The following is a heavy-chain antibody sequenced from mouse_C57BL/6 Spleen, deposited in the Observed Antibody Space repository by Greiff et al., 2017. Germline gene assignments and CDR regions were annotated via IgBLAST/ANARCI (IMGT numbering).Heavy chain of an antibody. D-gene: IGHD1-1*01. CDR1: GFTFSDYG. CDR2: ISSGNSTI. Sequence: EVHLVESGGGLVKPGGSLKLSCAASGFTFSDYGMHWVRQAPEKGLEWVAYISSGNSTIYYADTVKGRFTISRDNAKNTLFLQMTSLRSEDTAMYYCAKYGSSVMDYWGQGTSVTVSS. J-gene: IGHJ4*01. CDR3: AKYGSSVMDY. V-gene: IGHV5-17*01.